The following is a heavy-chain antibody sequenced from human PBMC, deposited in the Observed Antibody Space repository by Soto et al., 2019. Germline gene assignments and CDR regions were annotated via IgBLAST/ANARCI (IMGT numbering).Heavy chain of an antibody. V-gene: IGHV3-74*01. J-gene: IGHJ6*04. D-gene: IGHD3-10*01. CDR3: ARGVYHASSTDV. CDR2: IKFAGTTT. Sequence: EVQLVESWGVLVQPGGALRLSCAASGVTCSTDWMHWGLQGPGKGLGWVSRIKFAGTTTTYAESVKGRFTISRDNAEXXXXXXMXXLGAEDTAVYYCARGVYHASSTDVGGRGTTVAVSS. CDR1: GVTCSTDW.